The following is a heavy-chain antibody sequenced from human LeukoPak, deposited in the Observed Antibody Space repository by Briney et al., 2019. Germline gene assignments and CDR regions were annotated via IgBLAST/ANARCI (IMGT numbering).Heavy chain of an antibody. CDR2: ISYDGSNK. CDR3: ATPNYYDSSGNYFDY. V-gene: IGHV3-30-3*01. CDR1: GFTFSSYA. Sequence: GRSLRLSCAASGFTFSSYAMHWVRQAPGEGLEWVAVISYDGSNKYYADSVKGRFTISRDNSKNTLYLQMNSLRAEDTAVYYCATPNYYDSSGNYFDYWGQGTLVTVSS. D-gene: IGHD3-22*01. J-gene: IGHJ4*02.